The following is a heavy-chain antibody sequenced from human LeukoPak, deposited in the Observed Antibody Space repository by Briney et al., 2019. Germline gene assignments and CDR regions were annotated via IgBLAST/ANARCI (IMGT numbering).Heavy chain of an antibody. CDR1: GYTLSTYG. V-gene: IGHV1-18*04. D-gene: IGHD2-15*01. Sequence: GASVKVSCKASGYTLSTYGISWVRQAPGQGLEWKGWISVHNGKTNYAQKFQGRVTMTTDASTSIAHMELRSLRSDDTAVYYCARCNLILVAGPQGHSYYFMDVWGKGTTVTVSS. CDR2: ISVHNGKT. J-gene: IGHJ6*03. CDR3: ARCNLILVAGPQGHSYYFMDV.